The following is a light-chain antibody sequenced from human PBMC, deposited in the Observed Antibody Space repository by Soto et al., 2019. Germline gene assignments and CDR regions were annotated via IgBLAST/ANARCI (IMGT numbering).Light chain of an antibody. Sequence: EIVLTQSPGTLSLSPGERATLSCRASQSVTSSYLAWYQQKPGQAPRLLIYGASSRATGIPDRFSGSGSGTDFTLTISRLEAEDFAVYYCQQNVSPPITFGQGTRLEMK. CDR2: GAS. V-gene: IGKV3-20*01. CDR3: QQNVSPPIT. J-gene: IGKJ5*01. CDR1: QSVTSSY.